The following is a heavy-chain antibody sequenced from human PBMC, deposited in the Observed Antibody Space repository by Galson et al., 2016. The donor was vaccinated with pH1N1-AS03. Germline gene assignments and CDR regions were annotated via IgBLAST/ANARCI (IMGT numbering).Heavy chain of an antibody. CDR1: GYSISSGYY. CDR3: ARFEWSDSYCDY. V-gene: IGHV4-38-2*01. J-gene: IGHJ4*02. Sequence: SETLSLTCDVSGYSISSGYYWGWIRQAPGKALEYIGNIYHTGRTYYNLSLKSRVTISRDTSKNQLSLKVRSVTAADTAVYYCARFEWSDSYCDYWVQGMLVTVSS. D-gene: IGHD3-3*01. CDR2: IYHTGRT.